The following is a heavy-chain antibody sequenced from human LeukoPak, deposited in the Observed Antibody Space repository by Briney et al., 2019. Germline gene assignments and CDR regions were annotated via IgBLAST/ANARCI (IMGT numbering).Heavy chain of an antibody. V-gene: IGHV3-48*03. CDR1: GFTFSSFE. CDR3: ARGFYDYVWGELDY. Sequence: GGSLRLSCAASGFTFSSFEMNWVRQAPGKGLEWVSYISSSGSTISYADSVKGRFTISRDNAKNSLYLQMNSLRAEDTATYYCARGFYDYVWGELDYWGQGTLVTVSS. J-gene: IGHJ4*02. CDR2: ISSSGSTI. D-gene: IGHD3-16*01.